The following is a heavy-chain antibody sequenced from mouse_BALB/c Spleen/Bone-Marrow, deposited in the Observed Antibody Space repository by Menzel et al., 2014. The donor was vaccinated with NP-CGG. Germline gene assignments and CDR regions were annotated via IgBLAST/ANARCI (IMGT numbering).Heavy chain of an antibody. J-gene: IGHJ4*01. CDR3: ASRTPYYDSRYYYTMDY. CDR2: IDPETGGT. D-gene: IGHD2-4*01. Sequence: VQLQESGAELVRPGASVTLSCKASGYTFTDYEMHWVKQTPVHGLEWIGAIDPETGGTADNQKFRGKATLTADKSSSAASMDLRNLTSGGPAFYYCASRTPYYDSRYYYTMDYWGQGTSVTVSS. CDR1: GYTFTDYE. V-gene: IGHV1-15*01.